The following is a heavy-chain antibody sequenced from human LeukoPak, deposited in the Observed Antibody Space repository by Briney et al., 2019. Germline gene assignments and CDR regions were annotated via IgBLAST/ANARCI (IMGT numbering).Heavy chain of an antibody. J-gene: IGHJ6*02. CDR1: GYSISSGYY. D-gene: IGHD3-10*01. CDR2: IYHSGST. Sequence: SETLSLTCTVSGYSISSGYYWGWIRQPPGKGLEWIGSIYHSGSTYSNPSLKSRVTISVDTSNNQFSLKLSSVTAADTAVYYCARKERINYGYYYYGMGGLGQGTTVTVSS. V-gene: IGHV4-38-2*02. CDR3: ARKERINYGYYYYGMGG.